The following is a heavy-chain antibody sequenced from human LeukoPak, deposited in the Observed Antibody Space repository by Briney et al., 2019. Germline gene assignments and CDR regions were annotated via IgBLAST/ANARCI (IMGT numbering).Heavy chain of an antibody. Sequence: PGGSLRLSCAASGFTVSSNYMSWVRQAPGKGLEWVSVIYSGGSTYYADSVKGRFTISRHNSKNTLYLQMNSLRAEDTAVYYCAGGGGGNIVATITDYWGQGTLVTVSS. CDR2: IYSGGST. CDR1: GFTVSSNY. CDR3: AGGGGGNIVATITDY. V-gene: IGHV3-53*04. D-gene: IGHD5-12*01. J-gene: IGHJ4*02.